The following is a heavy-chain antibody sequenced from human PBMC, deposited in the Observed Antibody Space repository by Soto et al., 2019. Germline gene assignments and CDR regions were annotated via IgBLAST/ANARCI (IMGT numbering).Heavy chain of an antibody. D-gene: IGHD6-19*01. V-gene: IGHV1-2*02. J-gene: IGHJ6*01. Sequence: ASVKVSCKASGYTFTDYYMHWVRQAPGQGLEWMGWINPNSGGTNYAQKFQGRVTMTRDTSISTAYMELSRLRSDDTAVYYCARDKNPSSGWPGMDVWGQGTTVTVS. CDR2: INPNSGGT. CDR1: GYTFTDYY. CDR3: ARDKNPSSGWPGMDV.